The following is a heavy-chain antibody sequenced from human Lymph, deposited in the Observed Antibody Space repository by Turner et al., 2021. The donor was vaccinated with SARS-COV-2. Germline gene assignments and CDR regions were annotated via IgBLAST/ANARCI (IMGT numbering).Heavy chain of an antibody. CDR2: ISGSGGST. CDR1: GFTFSSYA. J-gene: IGHJ4*02. CDR3: AKEGDTAMVNFDY. V-gene: IGHV3-23*01. Sequence: EVELLESGGGLVQPGGSLRLPFAASGFTFSSYAMSWVRQAPGKGLEWVSAISGSGGSTYYADSVKGRFTISRDNSKNTLYLQMNSLRAEDTAVYYCAKEGDTAMVNFDYWGQGTLVTVSS. D-gene: IGHD5-18*01.